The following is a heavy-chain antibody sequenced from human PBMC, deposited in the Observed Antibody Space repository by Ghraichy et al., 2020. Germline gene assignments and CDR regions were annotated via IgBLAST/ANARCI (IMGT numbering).Heavy chain of an antibody. D-gene: IGHD5-24*01. CDR2: IWYDGGNK. Sequence: GGSPRLSCAASGFTFSSYGMHWVRQAPGKGLEWVAVIWYDGGNKYYADSVKGRFTISRDNSKNTLYLQMNSLRAEDTAVYYCARDRLRDGYNDFDYWGQGTLVTVSS. CDR3: ARDRLRDGYNDFDY. J-gene: IGHJ4*02. V-gene: IGHV3-33*01. CDR1: GFTFSSYG.